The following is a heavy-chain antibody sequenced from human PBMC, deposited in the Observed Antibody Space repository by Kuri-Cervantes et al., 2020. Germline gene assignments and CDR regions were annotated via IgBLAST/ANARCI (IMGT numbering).Heavy chain of an antibody. Sequence: GESLKISCAASGFTFSSYSMNWVRQAPGKGLEWVSYISSSSSTIYYADSVKGRFTISRDNAKNSLYLQMNSLRDEDTAVYYCARGGNIWNYRSYFDYWGQGTLVTVSS. V-gene: IGHV3-48*02. J-gene: IGHJ4*02. CDR1: GFTFSSYS. CDR2: ISSSSSTI. D-gene: IGHD1-7*01. CDR3: ARGGNIWNYRSYFDY.